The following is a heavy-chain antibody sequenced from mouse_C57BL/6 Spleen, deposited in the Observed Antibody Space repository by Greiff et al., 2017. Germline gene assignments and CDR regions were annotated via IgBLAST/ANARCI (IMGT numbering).Heavy chain of an antibody. CDR2: ISSGGSYT. V-gene: IGHV5-6*01. D-gene: IGHD4-1*01. CDR3: AELVSYAMDY. Sequence: EVQLQESGGDLVKPGGSLKLSCAASGFTFSSYGMSWVRQTPDKRLEWVATISSGGSYTYYPDSVTGRFTISRDNAKNTLYLQMSSLKSEDTAMYYCAELVSYAMDYWGQGTSVTVSS. J-gene: IGHJ4*01. CDR1: GFTFSSYG.